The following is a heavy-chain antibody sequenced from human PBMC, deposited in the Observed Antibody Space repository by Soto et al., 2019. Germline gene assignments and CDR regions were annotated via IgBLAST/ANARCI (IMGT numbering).Heavy chain of an antibody. CDR2: IYYSGSS. V-gene: IGHV4-59*01. Sequence: PSETLSLTWSVSGDSISNYYWNWIRQPPGKGPEWIGYIYYSGSSDYNPSLKSRVSISIDTSKNQFSLKLTSVTAADTAVYYCARVYSRAAAGPWSQGTLVTVSS. CDR1: GDSISNYY. J-gene: IGHJ4*02. D-gene: IGHD2-21*01. CDR3: ARVYSRAAAGP.